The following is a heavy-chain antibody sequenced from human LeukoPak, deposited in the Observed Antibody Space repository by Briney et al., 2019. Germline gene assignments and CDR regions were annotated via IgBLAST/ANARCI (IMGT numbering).Heavy chain of an antibody. CDR3: ARGGDAFDI. CDR1: GGSIRSYY. V-gene: IGHV4-59*01. CDR2: IYYSGST. J-gene: IGHJ3*02. Sequence: SETLSLTCSVSGGSIRSYYWRWIRQPPGKGLEWVGYIYYSGSTNYNPSLKSRVTISVDTSKNQFSLKLSSVTAADTAVYYCARGGDAFDIWGQGTMVTVSS. D-gene: IGHD1-26*01.